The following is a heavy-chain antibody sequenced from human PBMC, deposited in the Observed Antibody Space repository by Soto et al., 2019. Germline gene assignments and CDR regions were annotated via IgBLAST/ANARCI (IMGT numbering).Heavy chain of an antibody. CDR3: ASGKGDGYNYSSDYYYYGMDV. Sequence: QVQLVQSGAEVKKPGASVKVSCKASGYTFTSYYMHWVRQAPGQGLEWMGIINPSGGSTSYAQKFQGRVTMTRDTSTSTVYMELSSLRSEDTAVYYCASGKGDGYNYSSDYYYYGMDVWGQGTTVTVSS. CDR1: GYTFTSYY. D-gene: IGHD5-12*01. CDR2: INPSGGST. J-gene: IGHJ6*02. V-gene: IGHV1-46*01.